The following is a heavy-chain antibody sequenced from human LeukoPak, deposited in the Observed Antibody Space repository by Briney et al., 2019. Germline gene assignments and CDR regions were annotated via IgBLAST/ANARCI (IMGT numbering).Heavy chain of an antibody. D-gene: IGHD2-2*01. Sequence: GRSLRLSCAASGFTFSSYAMHWVGQAPGKGLEGVAVISYDGSNKYYADSVKGRFTISRDNSKNTLYLQMNSLRAEDTAVYYCASGAARGVPAAFYWGQGALVTVSS. CDR2: ISYDGSNK. CDR1: GFTFSSYA. J-gene: IGHJ4*02. CDR3: ASGAARGVPAAFY. V-gene: IGHV3-30*04.